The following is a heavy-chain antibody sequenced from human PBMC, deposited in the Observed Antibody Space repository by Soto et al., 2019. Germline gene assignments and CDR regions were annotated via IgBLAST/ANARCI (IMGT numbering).Heavy chain of an antibody. CDR1: GGSISSSSYY. CDR3: ARLPRIQLWLGYIDY. Sequence: QLQLQESGPGLVKPSETLSLTCTVSGGSISSSSYYWGWIRQPPGKGLGWIGTINYSGSTYYNTYLESLDTISADTTKKQFSLQQRSVTAADTAVYYCARLPRIQLWLGYIDYWGQGTLVTVSS. D-gene: IGHD5-18*01. CDR2: INYSGST. J-gene: IGHJ4*02. V-gene: IGHV4-39*01.